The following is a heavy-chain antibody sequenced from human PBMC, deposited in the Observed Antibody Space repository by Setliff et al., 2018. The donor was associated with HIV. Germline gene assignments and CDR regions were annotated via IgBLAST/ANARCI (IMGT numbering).Heavy chain of an antibody. J-gene: IGHJ4*02. CDR3: ARVESGSDY. D-gene: IGHD5-12*01. Sequence: ASVKVSCKASGYTFTGYYMHWVRQAPGPGLEWMGWTNPNSGGTNYAQKFQGRVTMTRDTSISTAYMELTRLTSDDTAVYYCARVESGSDYWGQGTLVTVS. CDR1: GYTFTGYY. V-gene: IGHV1-2*02. CDR2: TNPNSGGT.